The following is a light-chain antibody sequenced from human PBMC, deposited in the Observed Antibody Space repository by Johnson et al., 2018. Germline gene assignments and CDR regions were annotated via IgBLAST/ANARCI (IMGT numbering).Light chain of an antibody. J-gene: IGLJ1*01. CDR2: ENN. CDR1: SSNIGNNY. Sequence: QSVLTQPPSVSAAPGQKVTISCSGSSSNIGNNYVSWYQQLPGTAHKLLIYENNKRASGIPDRFSGSKSGTSATLGITGLQTGEEADYYCGTWDSSLSAGNGFGTGTKVTVL. CDR3: GTWDSSLSAGNG. V-gene: IGLV1-51*02.